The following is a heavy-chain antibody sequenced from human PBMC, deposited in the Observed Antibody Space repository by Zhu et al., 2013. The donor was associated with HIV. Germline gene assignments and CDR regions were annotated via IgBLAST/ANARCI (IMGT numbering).Heavy chain of an antibody. CDR2: ISGYNGNT. CDR1: GYTFTSYG. CDR3: ARVAPNHRDYHGPSDY. D-gene: IGHD4-17*01. J-gene: IGHJ4*02. Sequence: QVQLVQSGAEVKKPGASVKVSCTASGYTFTSYGITWVRQAPGQGLEWMGWISGYNGNTNYAQKLQGRVTMNTDTSTSTAYMELRSLRSDDTAVYYCARVAPNHRDYHGPSDYWGQGTLVTVSS. V-gene: IGHV1-18*01.